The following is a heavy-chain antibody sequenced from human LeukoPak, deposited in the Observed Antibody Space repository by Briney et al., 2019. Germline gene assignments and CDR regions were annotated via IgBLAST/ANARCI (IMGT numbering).Heavy chain of an antibody. V-gene: IGHV1-69*05. CDR1: GGTFSSYA. J-gene: IGHJ4*02. D-gene: IGHD2-21*02. CDR3: ARVVRDCSHVDKTPYYFDY. Sequence: SVKVSCKASGGTFSSYAISWVRQAPGQGLEWMGGIIPIFGTANYAQKFQGRVTITTDESTSTAYMELSSLRSEDTAVYYCARVVRDCSHVDKTPYYFDYWGQGSLVTVSS. CDR2: IIPIFGTA.